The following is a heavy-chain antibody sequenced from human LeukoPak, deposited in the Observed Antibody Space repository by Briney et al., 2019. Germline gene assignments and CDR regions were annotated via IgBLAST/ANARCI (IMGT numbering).Heavy chain of an antibody. CDR3: ASGYSSSWHREYFQH. CDR1: GGSISSYY. Sequence: SETLSLTCTVSGGSISSYYWSWIRQPAGKGLEWIGRIYSSGSTYYNPSIKSRVTMSVDTSKNQFSLKLTSVTAADTAMYYCASGYSSSWHREYFQHWGQGTLVTVSS. CDR2: IYSSGST. J-gene: IGHJ1*01. D-gene: IGHD6-13*01. V-gene: IGHV4-4*07.